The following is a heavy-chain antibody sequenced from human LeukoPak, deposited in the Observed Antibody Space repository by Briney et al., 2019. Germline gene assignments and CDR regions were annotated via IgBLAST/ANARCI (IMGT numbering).Heavy chain of an antibody. Sequence: ASVKVSCKASGYTFTSYYLHWVRQAPGQGLEWMGIINPSGGGISYAQKLQGRVTMTSDTSTSTVYMELSSLRSEDTAVYFCARVSTQDPIYYGAGRYDYWGQGALVTVSS. J-gene: IGHJ4*01. D-gene: IGHD3-10*01. CDR1: GYTFTSYY. V-gene: IGHV1-46*04. CDR3: ARVSTQDPIYYGAGRYDY. CDR2: INPSGGGI.